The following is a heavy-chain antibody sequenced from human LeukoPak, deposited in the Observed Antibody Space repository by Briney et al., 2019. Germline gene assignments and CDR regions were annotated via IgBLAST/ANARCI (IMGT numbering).Heavy chain of an antibody. CDR3: ARGGFDYLGRPTNAFDI. CDR1: GQPFNYNY. D-gene: IGHD5-12*01. CDR2: ISSSGSTI. Sequence: PGRCLGLSYAFSGQPFNYNYISWIRRAPGKGLEWGSYISSSGSTIYYADSVKGRFTISRDNAKNSLYLQMNSLRAEDTAVYYCARGGFDYLGRPTNAFDIWGQGTMVTVSS. V-gene: IGHV3-11*04. J-gene: IGHJ3*02.